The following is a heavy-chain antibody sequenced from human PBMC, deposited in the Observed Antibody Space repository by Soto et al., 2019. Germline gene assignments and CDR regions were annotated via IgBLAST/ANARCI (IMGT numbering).Heavy chain of an antibody. CDR3: ARVAAYSSSWYFGSGFDP. D-gene: IGHD6-13*01. CDR1: GFTFSIYA. J-gene: IGHJ5*02. Sequence: PGGSLRLACAASGFTFSIYAMHWVRHAPGKGLEWVAVISYDGSNKYYADSVKGRFTISRDNSKNTLYLQMNSLRAEDTAVYYCARVAAYSSSWYFGSGFDPWGQGTLVTVSS. CDR2: ISYDGSNK. V-gene: IGHV3-30-3*01.